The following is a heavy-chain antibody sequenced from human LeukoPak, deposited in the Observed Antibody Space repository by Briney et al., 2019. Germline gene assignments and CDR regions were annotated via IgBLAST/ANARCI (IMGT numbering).Heavy chain of an antibody. V-gene: IGHV3-48*04. J-gene: IGHJ4*02. CDR3: ARAYYDSSGYYISFDY. CDR1: GFTFSSYS. Sequence: LPGGSLRLSCAASGFTFSSYSMNWVRQAPGKGLEWVSYISSSGSTIYYADSVKGRFTISRDNAKNSLYLQMNSLRAEDTAVYYCARAYYDSSGYYISFDYWGQGTLVTVSS. D-gene: IGHD3-22*01. CDR2: ISSSGSTI.